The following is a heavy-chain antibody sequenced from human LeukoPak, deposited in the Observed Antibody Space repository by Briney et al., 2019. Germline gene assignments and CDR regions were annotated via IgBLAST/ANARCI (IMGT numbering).Heavy chain of an antibody. Sequence: PSEALSLTCAVYGGSFSGYYWSWIRQPPGKGLEWIGEINHSGSTNYNPSLKSRVTISVDTSKNQFSLKLSSVTAADTAGYYCARLSLWDRKRGYSGYDLTGGKSYYYYPTNMDVWGKGTTVTISS. CDR1: GGSFSGYY. D-gene: IGHD5-12*01. CDR2: INHSGST. V-gene: IGHV4-34*01. J-gene: IGHJ6*03. CDR3: ARLSLWDRKRGYSGYDLTGGKSYYYYPTNMDV.